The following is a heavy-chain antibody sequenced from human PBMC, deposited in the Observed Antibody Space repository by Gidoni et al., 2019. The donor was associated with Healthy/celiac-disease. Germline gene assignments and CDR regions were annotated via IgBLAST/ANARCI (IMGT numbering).Heavy chain of an antibody. CDR2: IIPIFGTA. CDR3: ARHWYYYDSSGYYNNWFDP. J-gene: IGHJ5*02. Sequence: QVQLVQSGAEVKKPGSSVKVSCKASGGTFSSYAISGVRQAPGQGLEWMGGIIPIFGTANYAQKFQGRVTITADESTSTAYMELSSLRSEDTAVYYCARHWYYYDSSGYYNNWFDPWGQGTLVTVSS. D-gene: IGHD3-22*01. V-gene: IGHV1-69*01. CDR1: GGTFSSYA.